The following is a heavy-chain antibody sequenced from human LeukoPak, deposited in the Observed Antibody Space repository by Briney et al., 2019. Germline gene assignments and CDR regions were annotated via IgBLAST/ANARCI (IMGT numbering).Heavy chain of an antibody. CDR2: INPSGGST. J-gene: IGHJ4*02. V-gene: IGHV1-46*01. CDR1: GYTFTSYY. D-gene: IGHD3-16*02. Sequence: ASVKVSCKASGYTFTSYYMHWVRQAPGQGLEWMGIINPSGGSTSYAQKFQGRVTMTRDTSISTAYMELSRLRSDDTAVYYCARDTFFSLLITFGGVIVPGPFDYWGQGTLVTVSS. CDR3: ARDTFFSLLITFGGVIVPGPFDY.